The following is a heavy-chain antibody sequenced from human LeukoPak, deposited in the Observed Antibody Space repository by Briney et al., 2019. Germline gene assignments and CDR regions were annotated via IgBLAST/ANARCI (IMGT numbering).Heavy chain of an antibody. J-gene: IGHJ4*02. Sequence: GGSLRLSCAASGFTFSSYGMHWVRQAPGKGLEWVAFIRYDGSNKYYADSVKGRFTISRDNSKNTLYLQMNSLRAEDTAVYYCAKSYYYGSGRSALEGSTVDYWGQGTLVTVSS. CDR1: GFTFSSYG. CDR2: IRYDGSNK. CDR3: AKSYYYGSGRSALEGSTVDY. V-gene: IGHV3-30*02. D-gene: IGHD3-10*01.